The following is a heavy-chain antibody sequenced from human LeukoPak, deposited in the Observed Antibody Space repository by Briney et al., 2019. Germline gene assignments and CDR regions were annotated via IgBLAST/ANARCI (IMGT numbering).Heavy chain of an antibody. Sequence: GASLRLSCAASGFTFNSCAMSWVRQAPGKGLEWVSTISGSGAGTFYGDSVKGRFTISRDNSKNTLYLQMNSLRVEDTAVYFCAKGGRRGTGWYYFDYWGQGTLVTVSS. CDR3: AKGGRRGTGWYYFDY. D-gene: IGHD6-19*01. J-gene: IGHJ4*02. V-gene: IGHV3-23*01. CDR2: ISGSGAGT. CDR1: GFTFNSCA.